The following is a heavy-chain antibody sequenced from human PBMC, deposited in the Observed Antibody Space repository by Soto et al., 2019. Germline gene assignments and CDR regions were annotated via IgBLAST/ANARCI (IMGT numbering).Heavy chain of an antibody. D-gene: IGHD3-22*01. CDR3: ARDRDDKGSAYFDL. CDR2: ISSSSSYI. Sequence: EVQLVESGGGLVKPGESLRLSCAASGFTFSSYSMNWVRQAPGKGLEWVSSISSSSSYIYYADSVKGRFTISRDNAKNSLYLQMNSLRAEDTAVYYCARDRDDKGSAYFDLWGRGTLVTVSS. V-gene: IGHV3-21*01. J-gene: IGHJ2*01. CDR1: GFTFSSYS.